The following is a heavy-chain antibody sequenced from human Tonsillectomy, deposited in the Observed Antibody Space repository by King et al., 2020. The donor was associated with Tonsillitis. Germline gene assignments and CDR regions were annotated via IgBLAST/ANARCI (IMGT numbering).Heavy chain of an antibody. CDR1: GFTISSNY. Sequence: QLVQSGGGLIQPGGSLRLSCAASGFTISSNYMSWVRQAPGKGLEWVSIIYSGGSTYYADSVKGRFTISRDNSKNTLYLQMNSLRAEDTAVYYCARETSISYYFDYWGQGTLVAVSS. J-gene: IGHJ4*02. CDR2: IYSGGST. D-gene: IGHD6-6*01. CDR3: ARETSISYYFDY. V-gene: IGHV3-53*01.